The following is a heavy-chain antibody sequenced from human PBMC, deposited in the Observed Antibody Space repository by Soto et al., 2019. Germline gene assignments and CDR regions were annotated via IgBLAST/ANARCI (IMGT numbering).Heavy chain of an antibody. CDR3: AKAEGTIFGVVINYYYYYGMDV. Sequence: GGSLRLSCAASGFTFSSYGMHWVRQAPGKGLEWVAVISYDGSNKYYADSVKGRFTISRDNSKNTLYLQMNSLRAEDTAVYYCAKAEGTIFGVVINYYYYYGMDVWGQGTTVTVSS. D-gene: IGHD3-3*01. CDR1: GFTFSSYG. V-gene: IGHV3-30*18. J-gene: IGHJ6*02. CDR2: ISYDGSNK.